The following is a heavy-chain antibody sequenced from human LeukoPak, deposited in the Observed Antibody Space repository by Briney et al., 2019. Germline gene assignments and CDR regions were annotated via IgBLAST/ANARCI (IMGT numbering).Heavy chain of an antibody. V-gene: IGHV3-30*04. CDR1: GFTFSSYA. CDR3: AKDRCSNGTGCIYYYMDV. J-gene: IGHJ6*03. CDR2: ISYDGSNK. Sequence: PGGSLRLSCAASGFTFSSYAMHWVRQAPGKGLEWVAVISYDGSNKYYADSVKGRFTISRDNSKNILYLQMNSLRGEDTAVYYCAKDRCSNGTGCIYYYMDVWGKGTTVTISS. D-gene: IGHD2-8*01.